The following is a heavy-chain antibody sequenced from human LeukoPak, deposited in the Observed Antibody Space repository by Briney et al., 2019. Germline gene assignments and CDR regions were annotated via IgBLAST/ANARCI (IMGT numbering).Heavy chain of an antibody. CDR3: ASDSGEGYNYLDY. CDR2: IIPIFGTA. D-gene: IGHD5-24*01. J-gene: IGHJ4*02. V-gene: IGHV1-69*13. CDR1: GGTFSSYA. Sequence: SVKVSCKASGGTFSSYAISWVRQAPGQGLEWMGGIIPIFGTANYAQKFQGRVTITADESTSTAYMELSSLRSEAPAVYYCASDSGEGYNYLDYWGQGTLVTVPS.